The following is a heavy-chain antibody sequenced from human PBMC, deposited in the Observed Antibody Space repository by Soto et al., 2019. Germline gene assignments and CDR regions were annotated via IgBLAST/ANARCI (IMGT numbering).Heavy chain of an antibody. CDR1: GGSFSGYY. V-gene: IGHV4-34*01. CDR3: ARIGYSYGYGPPRDY. J-gene: IGHJ4*02. CDR2: INHSGST. D-gene: IGHD5-18*01. Sequence: ETLSLTCAVYGGSFSGYYWSWIRQPPGKGLEWIGEINHSGSTNYNPSLKSRVTISVDTSKNQFSLKLSSVTAADTAVYYCARIGYSYGYGPPRDYWGQGTLVTVSS.